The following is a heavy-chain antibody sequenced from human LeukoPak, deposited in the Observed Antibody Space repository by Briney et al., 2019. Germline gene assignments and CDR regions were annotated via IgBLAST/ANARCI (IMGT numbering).Heavy chain of an antibody. V-gene: IGHV3-53*05. CDR2: IYSGGST. J-gene: IGHJ4*02. Sequence: GGSLRLSCAASGFTVSSNYMSWVRQAPGKGLEWVSVIYSGGSTYYADSVKGRFTISRDNSKNTLYLQMNSLRAEDTAVYYCARDRGVQKDYFDYWGQGTLVTVSS. CDR1: GFTVSSNY. CDR3: ARDRGVQKDYFDY. D-gene: IGHD6-6*01.